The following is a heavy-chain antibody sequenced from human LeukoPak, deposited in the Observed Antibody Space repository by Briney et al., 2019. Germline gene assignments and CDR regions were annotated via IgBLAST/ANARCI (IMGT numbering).Heavy chain of an antibody. Sequence: GGSLILSCSASGFTFNSYAIRWVRQAPGKGLEYVSSIGTNGISTYYADSVTGRFTISRDNSKNSLYLQMSSLRAEDTAVYYCVKGQEVVYAPTFDYWGQGTLVTVSS. D-gene: IGHD2-8*02. CDR3: VKGQEVVYAPTFDY. V-gene: IGHV3-64D*09. J-gene: IGHJ4*02. CDR1: GFTFNSYA. CDR2: IGTNGIST.